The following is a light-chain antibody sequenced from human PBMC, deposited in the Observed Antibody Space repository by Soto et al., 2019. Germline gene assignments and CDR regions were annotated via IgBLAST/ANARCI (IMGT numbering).Light chain of an antibody. CDR2: DNN. CDR1: TSNIGNNY. Sequence: QSVLTQPPSVSAAPGQKVTISCSGSTSNIGNNYVSWYQQLPGTAPKLLIYDNNKRPSGIPDRFSGSKFGTSATLGITGLQIGDEADYYCGTWDSSLSAVVFGGGTKVTVL. J-gene: IGLJ2*01. V-gene: IGLV1-51*01. CDR3: GTWDSSLSAVV.